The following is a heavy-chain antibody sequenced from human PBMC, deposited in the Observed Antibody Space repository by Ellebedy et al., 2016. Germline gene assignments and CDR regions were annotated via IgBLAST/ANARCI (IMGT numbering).Heavy chain of an antibody. V-gene: IGHV3-21*01. D-gene: IGHD6-19*01. CDR2: ISSSSSYI. Sequence: GESLKISXAASGFTFSSYSMNWVRQAPGKGLEWVSSISSSSSYIYYADSVKGRFTISRDNAKNSLFLLMNSLRAEDTAVYYCARGNGYSSGWFDAFDIWGQGTMVSVSS. CDR1: GFTFSSYS. CDR3: ARGNGYSSGWFDAFDI. J-gene: IGHJ3*02.